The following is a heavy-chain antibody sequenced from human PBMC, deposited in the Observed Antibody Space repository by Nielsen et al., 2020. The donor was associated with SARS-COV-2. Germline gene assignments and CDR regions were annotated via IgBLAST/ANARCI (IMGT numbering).Heavy chain of an antibody. CDR3: ASSSAMYYDFWSGYQYIPPRYDY. CDR2: IYYSGSP. J-gene: IGHJ4*02. V-gene: IGHV4-59*08. CDR1: GGSISSYY. D-gene: IGHD3-3*01. Sequence: SETLSLTCTVSGGSISSYYWSWIRQPPGKGLEWIGYIYYSGSPNYNPSLKSRVTIPVDTSKNQFSLKLSSVTAADTAVYYCASSSAMYYDFWSGYQYIPPRYDYWGQGTLVTVSS.